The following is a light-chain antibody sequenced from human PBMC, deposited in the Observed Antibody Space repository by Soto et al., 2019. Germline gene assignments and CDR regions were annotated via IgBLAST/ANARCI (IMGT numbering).Light chain of an antibody. V-gene: IGKV3-15*01. CDR3: QQYKSWPPLT. Sequence: DIVMTQSPAILSVSLGERATLSCLASQSISDNLAWYQQRSGQAPRLLLYGASTRATGVPARFSGSGSGTEFTLTISSLQSDDLAIYYCQQYKSWPPLTFGGGTKVE. J-gene: IGKJ4*01. CDR2: GAS. CDR1: QSISDN.